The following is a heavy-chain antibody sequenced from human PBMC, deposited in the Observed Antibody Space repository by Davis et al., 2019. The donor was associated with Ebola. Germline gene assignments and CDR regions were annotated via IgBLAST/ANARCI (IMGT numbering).Heavy chain of an antibody. V-gene: IGHV3-23*01. CDR2: ISGSGGST. D-gene: IGHD6-19*01. CDR1: GFTFSSYA. CDR3: AKDQGSGWDY. Sequence: GESLKISCAASGFTFSSYAMSWVRQAPGKGLEWVSAISGSGGSTYYADSVKGRFTISRDNSKNTLYLQMNSLRAEDTAVYYCAKDQGSGWDYWGQGTLVTVSS. J-gene: IGHJ4*02.